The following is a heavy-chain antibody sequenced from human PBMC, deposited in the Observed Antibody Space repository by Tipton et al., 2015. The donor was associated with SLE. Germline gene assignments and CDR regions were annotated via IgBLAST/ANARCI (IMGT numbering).Heavy chain of an antibody. CDR2: ISSSSSTI. CDR1: AFTFSSYS. Sequence: QLVQSGGGLVKPGGSLRLSCAASAFTFSSYSMNWVRQVPGKGLEWVSSISSSSSTIYYADSVKGRFTISRDNAKNSLYLQMNSLRAEDTAVYYCARAFYGGKGERVFDLWGRGTLVTVSS. J-gene: IGHJ2*01. V-gene: IGHV3-21*01. D-gene: IGHD4-23*01. CDR3: ARAFYGGKGERVFDL.